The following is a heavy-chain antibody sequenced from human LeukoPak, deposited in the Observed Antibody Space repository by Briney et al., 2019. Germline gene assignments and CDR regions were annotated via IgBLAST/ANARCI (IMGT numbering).Heavy chain of an antibody. V-gene: IGHV3-21*01. CDR3: ARDTYYYDSSGYYEGTGDY. J-gene: IGHJ4*02. CDR1: GFTFSSYS. Sequence: GGSLRLSCAASGFTFSSYSMNWVRQAPGKGLERVSSISSSSSYIYYADSVKGRFTISRDNAKNSLYLQMNSLRAEDTAVYYCARDTYYYDSSGYYEGTGDYWGQGTLATVSS. D-gene: IGHD3-22*01. CDR2: ISSSSSYI.